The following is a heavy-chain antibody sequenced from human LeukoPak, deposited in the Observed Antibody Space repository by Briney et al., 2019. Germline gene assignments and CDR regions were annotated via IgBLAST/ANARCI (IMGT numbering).Heavy chain of an antibody. V-gene: IGHV4-59*08. J-gene: IGHJ4*02. CDR1: GGSISPYY. CDR2: IYYSGST. D-gene: IGHD6-19*01. CDR3: ARVSLGGSGWYYFGY. Sequence: PSETLSLTCTVSGGSISPYYWSWIRQPPGKGLEWIGYIYYSGSTNYNPSLKSRVTLSVDTSKNQFSLKLSSVTAADTAVYYCARVSLGGSGWYYFGYWGQGTLVTVSS.